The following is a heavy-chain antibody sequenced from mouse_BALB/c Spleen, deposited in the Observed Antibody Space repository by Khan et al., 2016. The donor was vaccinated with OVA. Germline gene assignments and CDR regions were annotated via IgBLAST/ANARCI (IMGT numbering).Heavy chain of an antibody. CDR3: ARLLISFDY. D-gene: IGHD2-1*01. Sequence: QVQLQQPGAELVKPGASVNLSCKASGYTLTSYWMHWVKQRPGQGLEWIGEINPSNGRTNYNEKFKSKATLTVDKSSSKAYLQLNSPTSEDSAVYYCARLLISFDYWGQGTTLTVSS. CDR2: INPSNGRT. V-gene: IGHV1S81*02. CDR1: GYTLTSYW. J-gene: IGHJ2*01.